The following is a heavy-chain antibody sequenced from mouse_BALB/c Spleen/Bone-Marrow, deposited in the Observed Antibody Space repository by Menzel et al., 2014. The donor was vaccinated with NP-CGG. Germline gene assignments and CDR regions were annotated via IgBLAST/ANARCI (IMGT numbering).Heavy chain of an antibody. V-gene: IGHV1S41*01. D-gene: IGHD2-4*01. CDR1: GYTFTSYW. J-gene: IGHJ1*01. Sequence: DLVRPGASVKLSRKASGYTFTSYWIDWIKRRPGQGLEWIGRFAPGSGNTYYNEMFKGKATLTVDTSSSTAYIQLSSLSSEDSAVYFCARARSTVITTWYFDVWGAGTTPPSPQ. CDR3: ARARSTVITTWYFDV. CDR2: FAPGSGNT.